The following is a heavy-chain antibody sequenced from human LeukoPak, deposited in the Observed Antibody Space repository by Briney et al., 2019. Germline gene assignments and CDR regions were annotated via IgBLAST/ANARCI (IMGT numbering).Heavy chain of an antibody. CDR2: IRYDGSNK. CDR3: ARAKLAAESFDY. CDR1: GFTFSSYG. V-gene: IGHV3-30*02. Sequence: GSLRLSCAASGFTFSSYGMHWVRQAPGKGLEWVAFIRYDGSNKYYADSVKGRFTISRDNSKNTLYLQMNSLRAEDTAVYYCARAKLAAESFDYWGQGTLVTVSS. D-gene: IGHD1-1*01. J-gene: IGHJ4*02.